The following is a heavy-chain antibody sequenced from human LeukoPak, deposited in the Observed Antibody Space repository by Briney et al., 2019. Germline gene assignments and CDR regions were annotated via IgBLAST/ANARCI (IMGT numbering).Heavy chain of an antibody. Sequence: ASVKVSCKASGYTFTGYYMHWVRQATGQGLEWMGWINPDSGSTGYAQKFQGRVTMTRNTSINTAYMELSSLTSEDTAVYYCARGFHYDTSGYWYYFDSWGQGTLVTVSS. CDR2: INPDSGST. CDR3: ARGFHYDTSGYWYYFDS. V-gene: IGHV1-8*02. D-gene: IGHD3-22*01. CDR1: GYTFTGYY. J-gene: IGHJ4*02.